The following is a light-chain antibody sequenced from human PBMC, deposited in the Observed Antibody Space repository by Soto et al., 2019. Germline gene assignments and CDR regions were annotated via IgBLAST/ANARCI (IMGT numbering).Light chain of an antibody. CDR3: QQYGSSPPWT. CDR2: EAS. CDR1: QSVGNN. J-gene: IGKJ1*01. Sequence: EIVLTQSPATLSSFPGDRVTLSCRASQSVGNNLAWYQQKPGQAPGLLIYEASTRATGIPVRFSGSGSGTDFTLTISRLEPEDFAVYYCQQYGSSPPWTFGQGTKVDIK. V-gene: IGKV3-20*01.